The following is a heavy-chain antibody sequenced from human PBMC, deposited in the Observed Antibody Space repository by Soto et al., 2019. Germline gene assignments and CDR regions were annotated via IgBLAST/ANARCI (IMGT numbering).Heavy chain of an antibody. CDR3: ARVISGGQSDY. D-gene: IGHD2-15*01. CDR2: MNPNSGNT. V-gene: IGHV1-8*01. CDR1: GYTFTNND. J-gene: IGHJ4*02. Sequence: ASVKVSCKASGYTFTNNDINWVRQATGQGLEWMGWMNPNSGNTGYAQKFQGRVTMTRNTSKMTAYMELRSLTSDDTAVYYCARVISGGQSDYWGQGTLVTVSS.